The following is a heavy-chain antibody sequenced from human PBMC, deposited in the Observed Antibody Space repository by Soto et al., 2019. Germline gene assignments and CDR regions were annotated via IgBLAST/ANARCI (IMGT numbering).Heavy chain of an antibody. CDR2: ISNTGSWT. CDR3: AYRTGFDY. J-gene: IGHJ4*02. D-gene: IGHD1-1*01. Sequence: GGSLRLSCAASGFSFSSYSMNWVRQAPGKGLEWVSSISNTGSWTKYADSVKGRFTISRDNSRNTLNLQMNSLRAEDTAVYYCAYRTGFDYWGQGTPVTVSS. V-gene: IGHV3-23*01. CDR1: GFSFSSYS.